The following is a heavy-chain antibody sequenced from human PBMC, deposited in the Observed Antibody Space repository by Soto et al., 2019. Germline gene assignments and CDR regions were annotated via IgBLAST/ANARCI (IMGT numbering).Heavy chain of an antibody. V-gene: IGHV1-69*02. J-gene: IGHJ4*02. CDR1: GGTFSSYI. Sequence: SVKVSCQASGGTFSSYIISWVRQAPGQGLEWMGRIIPILGIANYAQKFQGRVTITADKSTSTAYMELSSLRSEDTAVYYCARGQRGPRGLSFDYWGQGTLVTVSS. CDR2: IIPILGIA. D-gene: IGHD3-10*01. CDR3: ARGQRGPRGLSFDY.